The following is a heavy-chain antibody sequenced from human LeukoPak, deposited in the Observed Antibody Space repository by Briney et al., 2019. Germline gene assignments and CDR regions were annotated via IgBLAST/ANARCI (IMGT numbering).Heavy chain of an antibody. CDR1: SDSLSIYY. Sequence: SESLSLTRAVSSDSLSIYYRRCVRQPRGKGLEGIGNIYYSGSTKYNPSLTSRVTISVHTSKHQCSLNLRSGTAADTVVFYCARVSRLLPGPFLIWGEGAIVIVSS. CDR2: IYYSGST. V-gene: IGHV4-59*01. CDR3: ARVSRLLPGPFLI. J-gene: IGHJ3*02.